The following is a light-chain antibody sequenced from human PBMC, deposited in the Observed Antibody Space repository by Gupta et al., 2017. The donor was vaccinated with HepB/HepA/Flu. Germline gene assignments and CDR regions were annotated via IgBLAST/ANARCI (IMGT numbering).Light chain of an antibody. CDR3: QQYNNWPLT. J-gene: IGKJ4*01. V-gene: IGKV3-15*01. CDR1: QSVSSN. Sequence: EIVMTQSPATLSVSPGERATLSCRASQSVSSNLAWYQQKPGQAPRLLIYGASTRATGIPDRFSGSGSGTXFTLTIXSLQSEDFAVYFCQQYNNWPLTFGXGTKVEIK. CDR2: GAS.